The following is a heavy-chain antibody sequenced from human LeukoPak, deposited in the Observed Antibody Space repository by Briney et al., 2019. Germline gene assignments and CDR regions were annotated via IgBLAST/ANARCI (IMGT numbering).Heavy chain of an antibody. CDR2: IYYSGST. J-gene: IGHJ4*02. D-gene: IGHD3-3*01. CDR1: GGSISSGSYY. CDR3: ASLYYDFWSGYPKADFDY. Sequence: SETLSLTCTVSGGSISSGSYYWGWIRQPPGKGLEWIGSIYYSGSTYYNPSLKSRVTISVDTSKNQFSLKLSSVTAADTAVYYCASLYYDFWSGYPKADFDYWGQGTLVTVSS. V-gene: IGHV4-39*01.